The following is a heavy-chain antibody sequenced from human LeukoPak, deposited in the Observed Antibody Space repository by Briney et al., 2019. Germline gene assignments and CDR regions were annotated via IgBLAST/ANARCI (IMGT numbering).Heavy chain of an antibody. CDR3: VRDRNNNYFDY. CDR2: IWPGGTRS. D-gene: IGHD1-14*01. J-gene: IGHJ4*02. CDR1: GFAFRIYG. V-gene: IGHV3-33*01. Sequence: GSLKLSCTASGFAFRIYGMRWVRQEPGKGLEWVAFIWPGGTRSFYADSVKGRFTISRDDSNNTVYLYMSSLKAEDTALYYCVRDRNNNYFDYWGQGTLLTVSS.